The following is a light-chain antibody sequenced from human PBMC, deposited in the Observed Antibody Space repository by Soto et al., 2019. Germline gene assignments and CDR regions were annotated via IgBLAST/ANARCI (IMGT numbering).Light chain of an antibody. CDR3: QQTHTFPWT. J-gene: IGKJ1*01. Sequence: DIQTTQSPSTLSVSVGARLTITCLASQTISSWLAWYQQKPGKAPKLLIYKASTLKSGVPSRFSGSGSGTDLSLTIYSLQPEDFVTYYCQQTHTFPWTFGQGTKVDIK. CDR1: QTISSW. CDR2: KAS. V-gene: IGKV1-5*03.